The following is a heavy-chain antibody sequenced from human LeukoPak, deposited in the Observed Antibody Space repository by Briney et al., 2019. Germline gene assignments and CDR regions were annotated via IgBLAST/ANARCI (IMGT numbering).Heavy chain of an antibody. CDR2: IQSGGST. CDR3: ANTPSYYYGMDV. Sequence: GGSLRLSCAAAGFTVSSSYMTWVRQAPGKGLEWVSVIQSGGSTHYADSVKGRFTISRGNSKNTLYLQMNSLRAEDTAVYYCANTPSYYYGMDVWGQGTTVTVSS. D-gene: IGHD5-18*01. J-gene: IGHJ6*02. V-gene: IGHV3-66*01. CDR1: GFTVSSSY.